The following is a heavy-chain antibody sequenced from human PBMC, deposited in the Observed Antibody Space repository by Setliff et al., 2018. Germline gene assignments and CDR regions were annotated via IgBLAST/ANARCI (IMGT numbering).Heavy chain of an antibody. CDR1: GYTLTSYG. Sequence: GASVKVSCKASGYTLTSYGVTWVRQAPGQGLEWMGWISNRNGETNYAQMFQGRVTMTTDTSTSTAYMELRSLRSDDTAVYYCSRLVRYCTTTTCQSVPGAEVWGQGTLVTVSS. V-gene: IGHV1-18*01. J-gene: IGHJ4*02. CDR3: SRLVRYCTTTTCQSVPGAEV. CDR2: ISNRNGET. D-gene: IGHD2-8*01.